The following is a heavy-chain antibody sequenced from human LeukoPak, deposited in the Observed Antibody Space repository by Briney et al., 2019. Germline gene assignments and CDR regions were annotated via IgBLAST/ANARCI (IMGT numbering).Heavy chain of an antibody. D-gene: IGHD5-18*01. V-gene: IGHV3-30*02. CDR2: IRYDGSNK. Sequence: PGGSLRLSCAASGFTFSSYGMHWVRQAPGKGLEWVAFIRYDGSNKYYADSVKGRFTISRDNSKNTLYLQMNSLRAEDTAVYYCAKGVSAMAKSDAFDIWGQGTMVTVSS. CDR1: GFTFSSYG. J-gene: IGHJ3*02. CDR3: AKGVSAMAKSDAFDI.